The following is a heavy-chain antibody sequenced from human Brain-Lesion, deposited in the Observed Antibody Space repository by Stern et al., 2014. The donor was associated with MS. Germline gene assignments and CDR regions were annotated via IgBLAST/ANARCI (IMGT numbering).Heavy chain of an antibody. J-gene: IGHJ4*02. CDR3: ARHDSVPRPSQLYSARDRGPGYFDY. D-gene: IGHD1-26*01. V-gene: IGHV4-39*01. CDR2: IYYSGFT. Sequence: VQLVESGPGLVKPSETLSLTCTVSGGSISSSTYYWAWLRQPPGNGLEWIGNIYYSGFTYYNPSLKSRVTTSVDMSKNALSLKLSSVTAADTAIYYCARHDSVPRPSQLYSARDRGPGYFDYWGQGTLVTVSS. CDR1: GGSISSSTYY.